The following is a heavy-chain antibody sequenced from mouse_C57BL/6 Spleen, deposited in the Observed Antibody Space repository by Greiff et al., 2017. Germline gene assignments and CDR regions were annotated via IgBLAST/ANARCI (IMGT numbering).Heavy chain of an antibody. V-gene: IGHV1-85*01. D-gene: IGHD1-1*01. CDR3: ARWYYGSSPVFDV. J-gene: IGHJ1*03. CDR2: IYPRDGST. CDR1: GYTFTSYD. Sequence: QVQLQQSGPELVKPGASVKLSCKASGYTFTSYDINWVKQRPGQGLEWIGWIYPRDGSTKYNEKFKGKATLTVDTSSSTAYMERHSLTSEDSAVYFCARWYYGSSPVFDVWGTGTTVTVSS.